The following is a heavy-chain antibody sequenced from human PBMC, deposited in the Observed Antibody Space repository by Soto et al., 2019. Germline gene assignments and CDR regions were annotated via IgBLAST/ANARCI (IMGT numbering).Heavy chain of an antibody. V-gene: IGHV3-15*01. CDR2: IKSKTDGGTT. J-gene: IGHJ4*02. Sequence: GGSLRLSCAASGFTFSNAWMSWVRQAPGKGLEWVGRIKSKTDGGTTDYAAPVKGRFTISRDDSKNTQYLQMNSLKTEDTAVYYCTTDTDYYDRRGYYRRTDYWGQGTPVTLSS. CDR1: GFTFSNAW. CDR3: TTDTDYYDRRGYYRRTDY. D-gene: IGHD3-22*01.